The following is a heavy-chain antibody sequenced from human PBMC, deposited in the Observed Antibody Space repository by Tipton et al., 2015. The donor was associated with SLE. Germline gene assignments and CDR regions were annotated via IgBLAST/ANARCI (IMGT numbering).Heavy chain of an antibody. V-gene: IGHV3-15*01. CDR3: TTQELRGFRRRGAFDI. CDR1: GFTFSNAW. Sequence: SLRLSCAASGFTFSNAWMSWVRQAPGKGLEWVGRIKSKTDGGTTDYAAPVKGRFTISRDDSKNTLYLQMNSLKTEDTAVYCCTTQELRGFRRRGAFDIWGQGTMVTVSS. CDR2: IKSKTDGGTT. D-gene: IGHD5-18*01. J-gene: IGHJ3*02.